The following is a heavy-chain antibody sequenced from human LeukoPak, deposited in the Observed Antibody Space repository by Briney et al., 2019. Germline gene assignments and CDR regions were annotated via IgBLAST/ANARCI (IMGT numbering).Heavy chain of an antibody. CDR1: GYTFTGYY. CDR3: ARSTAMVNGDLGY. J-gene: IGHJ4*02. CDR2: INPNSGGT. D-gene: IGHD5-18*01. Sequence: ASVKVSCKASGYTFTGYYMHWVRQAPGQGLEWMGWINPNSGGTNYAQKFQGRVTMTRDTSISTAYMELSRLRSDDTAVYYCARSTAMVNGDLGYWGQGTLVTVSS. V-gene: IGHV1-2*02.